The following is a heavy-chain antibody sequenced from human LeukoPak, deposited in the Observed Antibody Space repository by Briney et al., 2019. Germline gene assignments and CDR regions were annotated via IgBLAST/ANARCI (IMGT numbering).Heavy chain of an antibody. J-gene: IGHJ4*02. Sequence: PGGSLRLSCAASGFTFSSYGMHWVRQAPGKGLEWMAVVWSDGSNKYYADSVKGRFSISRDNSKNTFYLQVNSLRAEDTAVYYCARGPNSNWSGLDFWGQGTLLTVSS. CDR1: GFTFSSYG. V-gene: IGHV3-33*01. CDR2: VWSDGSNK. D-gene: IGHD6-6*01. CDR3: ARGPNSNWSGLDF.